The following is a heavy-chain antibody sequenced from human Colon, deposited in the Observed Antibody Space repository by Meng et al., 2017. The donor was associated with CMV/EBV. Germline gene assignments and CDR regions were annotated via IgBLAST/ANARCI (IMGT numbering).Heavy chain of an antibody. CDR2: INWNGGST. J-gene: IGHJ3*01. CDR1: GFTFDDYG. Sequence: GGSLRLSCAAPGFTFDDYGMSWVRQAPGKGLEWVSGINWNGGSTGYADSVKGRFTISRDNAKNSLYLQMNSLRPEDTAMYSCANSLSGGGKGAFDVWGQGTMVTVSS. CDR3: ANSLSGGGKGAFDV. D-gene: IGHD4-23*01. V-gene: IGHV3-20*04.